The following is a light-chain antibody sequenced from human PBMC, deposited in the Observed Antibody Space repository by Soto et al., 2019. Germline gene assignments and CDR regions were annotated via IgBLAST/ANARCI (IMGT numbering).Light chain of an antibody. CDR1: SSDVGGHNY. CDR2: EVS. Sequence: QSVLSQPASVSGSPGQSITISCTGSSSDVGGHNYVSWYQQHPGKAPKLMIYEVSSRPSGVSNRFSGSKSGNTASLTISGLQAEDDADYYCSSYTSSSTYVFGTGTKVTVL. CDR3: SSYTSSSTYV. J-gene: IGLJ1*01. V-gene: IGLV2-14*01.